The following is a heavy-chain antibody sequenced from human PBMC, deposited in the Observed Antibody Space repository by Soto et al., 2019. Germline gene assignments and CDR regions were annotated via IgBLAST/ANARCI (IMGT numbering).Heavy chain of an antibody. Sequence: EVPLMESGGGLIQPGGSLRLSCAASGFTFSDYAMAWVRQVPGKGLEWVAGISDSGITTKYAASVKGRFTISRDNSKNTLFLQMTSMKAADTAVYYCAKDARRSGIVGQWVAWGQGALVTVSS. D-gene: IGHD1-26*01. CDR2: ISDSGITT. CDR3: AKDARRSGIVGQWVA. J-gene: IGHJ5*02. CDR1: GFTFSDYA. V-gene: IGHV3-23*01.